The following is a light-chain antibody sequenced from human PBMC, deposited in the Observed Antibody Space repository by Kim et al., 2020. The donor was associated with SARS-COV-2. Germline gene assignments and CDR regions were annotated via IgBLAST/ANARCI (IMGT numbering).Light chain of an antibody. CDR2: GKN. J-gene: IGLJ2*01. Sequence: SSELTQDPAVSVALGQTVRITCQGDSLRSYYASWYQQKPGQAPVLVIYGKNNRPSGIPDRFSGSSSGNTASLTITGAKVEDEADYYCNSRDSSGNHVVFG. CDR3: NSRDSSGNHVV. V-gene: IGLV3-19*01. CDR1: SLRSYY.